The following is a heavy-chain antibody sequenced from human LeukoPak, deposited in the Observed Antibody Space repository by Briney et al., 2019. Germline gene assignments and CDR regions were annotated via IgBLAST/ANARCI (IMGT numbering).Heavy chain of an antibody. V-gene: IGHV5-51*01. CDR2: IYPGDSDT. Sequence: GESLKISCKGSGYSFTSYWIGWVRQMSGKGLEWMGIIYPGDSDTRYSPSFQGQVTISADKSISTAYLQWSSLKASDTAMYYCARSEGYCSGGSCYSANWFDPWGQGTLVTVSS. J-gene: IGHJ5*02. CDR3: ARSEGYCSGGSCYSANWFDP. CDR1: GYSFTSYW. D-gene: IGHD2-15*01.